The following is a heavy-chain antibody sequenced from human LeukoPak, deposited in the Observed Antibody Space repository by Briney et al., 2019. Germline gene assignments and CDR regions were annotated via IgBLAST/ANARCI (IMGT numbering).Heavy chain of an antibody. CDR1: GFPFSSYV. Sequence: GGSLRLSCVVSGFPFSSYVMHWVRQAPGKGLEWVAIISYDGSNEYYGDSVKGRFTISRDNSKNTLYLQMNSLRAGDTAVYYCARAGGYSYGDLTFDIWGQGTMVTVSS. D-gene: IGHD5-18*01. V-gene: IGHV3-30*04. J-gene: IGHJ3*02. CDR2: ISYDGSNE. CDR3: ARAGGYSYGDLTFDI.